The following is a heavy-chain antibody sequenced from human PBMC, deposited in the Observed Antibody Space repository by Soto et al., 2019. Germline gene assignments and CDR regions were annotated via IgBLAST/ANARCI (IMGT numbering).Heavy chain of an antibody. CDR1: GFSLSNARMG. V-gene: IGHV2-26*01. J-gene: IGHJ4*02. CDR3: ARIDYSSSWYVTNDY. D-gene: IGHD6-13*01. Sequence: QVTLKESGPVMVKPTETLTLTCTVSGFSLSNARMGVSWIRQPPGKALEWLAHIFSNDEKSYSTSLKSRLTISKDTSKSQVVLTMTNMDPVDTATYYCARIDYSSSWYVTNDYWGQGTLVTVSS. CDR2: IFSNDEK.